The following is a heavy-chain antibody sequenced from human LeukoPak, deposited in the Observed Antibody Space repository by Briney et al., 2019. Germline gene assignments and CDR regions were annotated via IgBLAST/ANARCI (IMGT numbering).Heavy chain of an antibody. Sequence: PSETLSPTCTVSGGSISSYHWSWIRQPAGKGLEWIGRIHTSGSTNYNPSLKSRVTMSVDTSKNQFSLKLSSVTAADTAVYYCARDSSHKRITMIVVVIGAFDIWGQGTMVTVSS. CDR2: IHTSGST. V-gene: IGHV4-4*07. CDR1: GGSISSYH. D-gene: IGHD3-22*01. CDR3: ARDSSHKRITMIVVVIGAFDI. J-gene: IGHJ3*02.